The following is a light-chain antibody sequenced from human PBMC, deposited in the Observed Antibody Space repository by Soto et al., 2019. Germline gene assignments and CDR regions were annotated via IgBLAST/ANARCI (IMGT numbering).Light chain of an antibody. J-gene: IGLJ2*01. V-gene: IGLV4-69*01. CDR3: QTWVSGIVV. Sequence: QSVLTQSPSASASLGASVKLTFTLSSGHSSYAIAWHQQQPEKGPRYLMNLNIDGSHSKGDGIPDRFSGSSSGAEHYLTISSLQSEDEADYAGQTWVSGIVVFGGGTKLTVL. CDR1: SGHSSYA. CDR2: LNIDGSH.